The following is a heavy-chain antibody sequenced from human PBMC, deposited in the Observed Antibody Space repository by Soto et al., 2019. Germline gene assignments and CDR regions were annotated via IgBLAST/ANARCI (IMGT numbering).Heavy chain of an antibody. CDR3: ARLSCSGDSCSRGGGFDV. CDR1: GVTVSSGGHF. Sequence: SETLSLTCTGSGVTVSSGGHFWTWTRQPPGEGLEWIGYISHYGSAYYAPSLNSRVTISSDPSNNQFSLNLISVTAADTALYYCARLSCSGDSCSRGGGFDVWGQGTMVT. D-gene: IGHD2-21*02. CDR2: ISHYGSA. V-gene: IGHV4-31*03. J-gene: IGHJ3*01.